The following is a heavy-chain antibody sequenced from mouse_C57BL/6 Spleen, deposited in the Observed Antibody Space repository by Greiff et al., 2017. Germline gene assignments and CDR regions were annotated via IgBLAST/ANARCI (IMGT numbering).Heavy chain of an antibody. CDR2: ITHSGET. J-gene: IGHJ1*03. Sequence: KLVESGPGLVKPSQSLFLTCSITGFPITSGYYWIWIRQSPGKPLEWMGYITHSGETFYNPSLQSPISITRETSKNQFFLQLNSVTTEDTAMYYCAGGDGYCGYFDGWGTGTTVTVSS. D-gene: IGHD2-3*01. CDR3: AGGDGYCGYFDG. V-gene: IGHV12-3*01. CDR1: GFPITSGYY.